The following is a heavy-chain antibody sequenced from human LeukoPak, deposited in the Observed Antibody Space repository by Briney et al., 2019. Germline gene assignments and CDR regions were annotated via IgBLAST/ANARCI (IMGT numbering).Heavy chain of an antibody. CDR2: INHSGST. J-gene: IGHJ4*02. D-gene: IGHD6-6*01. CDR3: ARDPIAARPFDY. V-gene: IGHV4-34*01. CDR1: GGSFSGYY. Sequence: PSETLPLTCAVYGGSFSGYYWGWIRQPPGKGLEWIGEINHSGSTNYNPSLKSRVTISVDTSKNQFSLKLSSVTAADTAVYYCARDPIAARPFDYWGQGTLVTVSS.